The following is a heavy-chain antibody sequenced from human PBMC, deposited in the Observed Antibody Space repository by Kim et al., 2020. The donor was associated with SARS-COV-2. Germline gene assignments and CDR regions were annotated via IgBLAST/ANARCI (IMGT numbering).Heavy chain of an antibody. D-gene: IGHD5-12*01. CDR2: IYSGGST. J-gene: IGHJ3*02. CDR1: GFTVSSNY. Sequence: GGSLRLSCAASGFTVSSNYMSWVRQAPGKGLEWVSVIYSGGSTYYADSVKGRFTISRDNSKNTLYLQMNSLRAEDTAVYYCARDPRLGATISVAAFDIWGQGTMVTVSS. V-gene: IGHV3-53*01. CDR3: ARDPRLGATISVAAFDI.